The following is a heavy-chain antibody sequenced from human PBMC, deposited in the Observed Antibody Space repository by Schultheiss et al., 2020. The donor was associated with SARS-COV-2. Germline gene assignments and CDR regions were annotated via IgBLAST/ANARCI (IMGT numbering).Heavy chain of an antibody. CDR2: INHSGST. Sequence: SETLSLTCAVYGGSFSGYYWSWIRQPPGKGLEWIGEINHSGSTNYNPSLKSRVTISVDTSKNQFSLKLSSVTAADTAVYYCARDSYYYGMDVWGQGTTVTVSS. CDR3: ARDSYYYGMDV. V-gene: IGHV4-34*01. J-gene: IGHJ6*02. CDR1: GGSFSGYY.